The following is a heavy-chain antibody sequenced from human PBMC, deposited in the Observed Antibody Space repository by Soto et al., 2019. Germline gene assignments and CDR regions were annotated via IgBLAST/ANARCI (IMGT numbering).Heavy chain of an antibody. CDR1: GYGFSSYG. D-gene: IGHD2-15*01. CDR2: ISGYNGAT. Sequence: QAQLVQPGGEVKTPGASVKVSCQASGYGFSSYGITWVRQAPGQGLEWLGWISGYNGATNYAQRFQDRVTMTTDTSSSTGYMELRSLRLDDTAVYYCARRSMKREPAARYSYALDVWGQGTALIVSS. V-gene: IGHV1-18*04. CDR3: ARRSMKREPAARYSYALDV. J-gene: IGHJ6*02.